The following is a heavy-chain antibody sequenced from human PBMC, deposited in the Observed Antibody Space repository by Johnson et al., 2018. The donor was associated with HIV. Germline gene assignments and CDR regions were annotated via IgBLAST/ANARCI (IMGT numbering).Heavy chain of an antibody. D-gene: IGHD3-10*01. CDR1: GFTFSGSA. Sequence: VQLVESGGGVVQPGRSLRLSCAASGFTFSGSAMHWVRQASGKGLEWVGRIRSKGNDYATAYTASVTGRFTISRDDSKNTAYLQMNSLKTEDPAVYYGTQTGFRGEDAFEIWGQGTIVTVSS. V-gene: IGHV3-73*01. J-gene: IGHJ3*02. CDR3: TQTGFRGEDAFEI. CDR2: IRSKGNDYAT.